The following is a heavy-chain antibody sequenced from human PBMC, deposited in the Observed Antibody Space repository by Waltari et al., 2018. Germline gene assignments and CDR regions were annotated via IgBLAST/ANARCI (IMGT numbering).Heavy chain of an antibody. Sequence: EVQLVESGGALVQPGGSLRLSCAASGFSFSSYEMNWVRQAPGMGLELVSFITAGGTSTLYADSVKGRFTISRDNSKNTLYLQMNSLRAEDTAVYYCATHGDFPTDAFDIWGQGTMVTVSS. J-gene: IGHJ3*02. CDR3: ATHGDFPTDAFDI. CDR2: ITAGGTST. D-gene: IGHD3-10*01. V-gene: IGHV3-48*03. CDR1: GFSFSSYE.